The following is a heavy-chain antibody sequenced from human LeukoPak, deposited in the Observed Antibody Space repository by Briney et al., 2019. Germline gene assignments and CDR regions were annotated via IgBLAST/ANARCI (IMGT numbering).Heavy chain of an antibody. V-gene: IGHV1-18*01. CDR1: GYTFTNYG. J-gene: IGHJ4*02. Sequence: GASVKVSCKASGYTFTNYGISWVRQAPGQGLEWMGWISAYNGNTNYAQKLQGRVTMTTDTSTSTAYMELRSLRSDDTAVYYCAGALTDYYDSSGPFDYWGQGTLVTVSS. CDR2: ISAYNGNT. CDR3: AGALTDYYDSSGPFDY. D-gene: IGHD3-22*01.